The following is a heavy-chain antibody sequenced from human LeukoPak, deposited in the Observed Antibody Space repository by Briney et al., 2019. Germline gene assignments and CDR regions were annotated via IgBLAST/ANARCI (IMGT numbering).Heavy chain of an antibody. CDR1: GFTFGSYW. D-gene: IGHD3-22*01. Sequence: PGGSLRLSCAASGFTFGSYWMHWVRQAPGKGLVWVSRINSDGSSTTYADSVKGRFTISRDNAKNTLYLQMNSLRAEDTAVYYCARDLDILRDSSGYLREPRNYYYYYGMDVWGQGTTVTVSS. CDR2: INSDGSST. V-gene: IGHV3-74*01. CDR3: ARDLDILRDSSGYLREPRNYYYYYGMDV. J-gene: IGHJ6*02.